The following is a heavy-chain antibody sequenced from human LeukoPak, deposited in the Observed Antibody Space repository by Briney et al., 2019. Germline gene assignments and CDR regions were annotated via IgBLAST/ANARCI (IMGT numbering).Heavy chain of an antibody. D-gene: IGHD6-13*01. CDR2: ISGNGVST. J-gene: IGHJ4*02. V-gene: IGHV3-23*01. CDR3: AKDLLRQQPTEFDY. Sequence: GGSLRLSCAASGFTFSSYEMNWVRQAPGKGLEWVSAISGNGVSTYYADSVKGRFTISRDNPKNTLYLQMNSLRAEDTAVYYCAKDLLRQQPTEFDYWGQGTLVTVSS. CDR1: GFTFSSYE.